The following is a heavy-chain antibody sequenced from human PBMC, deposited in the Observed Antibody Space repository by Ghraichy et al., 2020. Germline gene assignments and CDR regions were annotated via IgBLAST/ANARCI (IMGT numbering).Heavy chain of an antibody. Sequence: SETLSLTCTVSGGSISSSSYYWGWIRQPPGKGLEWIGSIYYSGSTYYNPSLKSRVTISVDTSKNQFSLKLSSVTAADTAVYYCARRTDTDTLFDYWGQGTLVTVSS. V-gene: IGHV4-39*01. J-gene: IGHJ4*02. CDR2: IYYSGST. CDR1: GGSISSSSYY. D-gene: IGHD5-18*01. CDR3: ARRTDTDTLFDY.